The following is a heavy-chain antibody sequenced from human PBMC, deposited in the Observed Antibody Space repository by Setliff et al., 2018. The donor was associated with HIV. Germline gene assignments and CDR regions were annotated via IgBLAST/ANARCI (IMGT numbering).Heavy chain of an antibody. CDR3: AREIRNYDFWSGYWEDHYFDS. V-gene: IGHV1-3*01. CDR2: INAGNGNT. Sequence: ASVKVSCKASGYTFTSYAMNWVRQAPGQRLEWMGWINAGNGNTKYSQKFQGRVTITRDTSASTAYMELSSLRSEDTAVYYCAREIRNYDFWSGYWEDHYFDSWGQGTLVTVSS. D-gene: IGHD3-3*01. J-gene: IGHJ4*02. CDR1: GYTFTSYA.